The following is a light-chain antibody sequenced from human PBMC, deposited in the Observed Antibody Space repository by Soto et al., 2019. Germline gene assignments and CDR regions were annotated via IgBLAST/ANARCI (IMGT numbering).Light chain of an antibody. Sequence: QSVLTQPASVSGSPGQSIAISCTGTSGDIGTYNLVSWDQQHPGKAPKLMISEVNKRPSGVSDRFSGSKSGDTASLTISGLRTEHEADYYCCSFAGSGTGVFGTGTKVTVL. J-gene: IGLJ1*01. CDR3: CSFAGSGTGV. CDR1: SGDIGTYNL. V-gene: IGLV2-23*02. CDR2: EVN.